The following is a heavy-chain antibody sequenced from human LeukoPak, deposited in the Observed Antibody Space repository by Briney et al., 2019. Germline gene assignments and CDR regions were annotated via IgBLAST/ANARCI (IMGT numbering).Heavy chain of an antibody. J-gene: IGHJ4*02. D-gene: IGHD2-2*01. V-gene: IGHV4-59*01. Sequence: PSETLSLTRPVSGGSISSYYWSWIRQPPGKGLEWIGCIYYSGSTNYNPSLKSRVTISVDTSKNQFSLKLSSVTAADTAVYYCARESYCSSTSCYYHLDYWGQGTLVTVSS. CDR1: GGSISSYY. CDR3: ARESYCSSTSCYYHLDY. CDR2: IYYSGST.